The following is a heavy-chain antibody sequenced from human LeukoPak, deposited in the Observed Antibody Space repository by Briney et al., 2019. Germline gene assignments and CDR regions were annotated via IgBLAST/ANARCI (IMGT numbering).Heavy chain of an antibody. CDR1: GFTFSDYG. CDR3: ARDLKSGYMDS. Sequence: GESLRLSCAASGFTFSDYGIHWVRQAPGKGLEWVAVIYSDGTNKYFVDSVKGRFAISRDNSKTTVFLQMNGLRAEDTAVFYCARDLKSGYMDSWGQGTLVTVSS. CDR2: IYSDGTNK. V-gene: IGHV3-33*01. J-gene: IGHJ4*02. D-gene: IGHD3-3*01.